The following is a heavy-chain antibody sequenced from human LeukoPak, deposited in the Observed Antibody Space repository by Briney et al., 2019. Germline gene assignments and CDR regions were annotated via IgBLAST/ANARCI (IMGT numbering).Heavy chain of an antibody. CDR3: TTDWDYGSGIDY. CDR2: IKSKTDGGTT. Sequence: GGSLRPSCAASGFTFSNAWMSWVRQAPGKGLEWVGRIKSKTDGGTTDYAAPVKGRFTISRDDSKNTPYLQMNSLKTEDTAVYYCTTDWDYGSGIDYWGQGTLVTVSS. CDR1: GFTFSNAW. J-gene: IGHJ4*02. D-gene: IGHD3-10*01. V-gene: IGHV3-15*01.